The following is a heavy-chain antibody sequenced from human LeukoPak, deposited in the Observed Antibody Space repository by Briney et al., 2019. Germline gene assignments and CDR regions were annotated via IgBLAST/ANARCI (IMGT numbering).Heavy chain of an antibody. CDR3: AKIVVTATSRHFDY. Sequence: GGSLRLSCTASGFTFNNYAMSWVRQAPGKGLEWVSAISSGGEYTYYADSLKGRCTISRDNSRNTLYLQMNSLRAEDTAVYFCAKIVVTATSRHFDYWGQGTLVTVSS. V-gene: IGHV3-23*01. CDR1: GFTFNNYA. J-gene: IGHJ4*02. D-gene: IGHD2-21*02. CDR2: ISSGGEYT.